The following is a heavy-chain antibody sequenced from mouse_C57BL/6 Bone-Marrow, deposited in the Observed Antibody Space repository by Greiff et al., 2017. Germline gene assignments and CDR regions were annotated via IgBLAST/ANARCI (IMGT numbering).Heavy chain of an antibody. V-gene: IGHV1-74*01. CDR3: EIGGYGGYFDY. CDR2: IHPSDSDT. Sequence: QVQLKQPGAELVKPGASVKVSCKASGYTFTSYWMHWVKQRPGHGLEWIGSIHPSDSDTNYNQKFKGKATLTVAKSSSTAYMQLSSLTSEDSAVYCCEIGGYGGYFDYWGQGTTLTVSS. D-gene: IGHD2-2*01. CDR1: GYTFTSYW. J-gene: IGHJ2*01.